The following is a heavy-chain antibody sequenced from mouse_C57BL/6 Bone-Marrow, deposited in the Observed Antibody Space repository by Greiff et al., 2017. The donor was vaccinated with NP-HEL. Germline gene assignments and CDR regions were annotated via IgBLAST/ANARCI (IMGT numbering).Heavy chain of an antibody. D-gene: IGHD1-1*01. CDR3: ARITTVVAKDWYFDV. Sequence: EVMLVESGGGLVKPGGSLKLSCAASGFTFSSYAMSWVRQTPEKRLEWVATISDGGSYTYYPDNVKGRFTISRDNAKNNLYLQMSHLKSEDTAMYYCARITTVVAKDWYFDVWGTGTTVTVSS. CDR2: ISDGGSYT. J-gene: IGHJ1*03. V-gene: IGHV5-4*03. CDR1: GFTFSSYA.